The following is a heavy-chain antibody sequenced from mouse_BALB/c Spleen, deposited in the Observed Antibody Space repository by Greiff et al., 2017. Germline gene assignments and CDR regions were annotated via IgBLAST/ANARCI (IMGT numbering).Heavy chain of an antibody. V-gene: IGHV5-12-1*01. J-gene: IGHJ4*01. Sequence: EVHLVESGGGLVKPGGSLKLSCAASGFAFSSYDMSWVRQTPEKRLEWVAYISSGGGSTYYPDTVKGRFTISRDNAKNTLYLQMSSLKSEDTAMYYCARHYRHYYAMDYWGQGTSVTVSS. CDR3: ARHYRHYYAMDY. CDR2: ISSGGGST. CDR1: GFAFSSYD.